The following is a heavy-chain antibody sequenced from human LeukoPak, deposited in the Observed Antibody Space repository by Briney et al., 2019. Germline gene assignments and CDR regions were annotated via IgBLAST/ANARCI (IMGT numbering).Heavy chain of an antibody. V-gene: IGHV3-23*01. CDR3: SKASVWTMVRVVSYFDE. CDR2: ISGSGDNT. J-gene: IGHJ4*02. Sequence: PGGSLRLSCAASGFTFSSYGMIWVRQAPGKGLEWVSGISGSGDNTWYADSVKGRFTISRDNSKKTLDLQMHSLRAEDTAVYYCSKASVWTMVRVVSYFDEWGQGIQVTVSS. D-gene: IGHD3-10*01. CDR1: GFTFSSYG.